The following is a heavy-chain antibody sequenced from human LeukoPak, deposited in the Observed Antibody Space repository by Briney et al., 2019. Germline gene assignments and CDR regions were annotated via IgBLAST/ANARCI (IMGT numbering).Heavy chain of an antibody. V-gene: IGHV4-34*01. CDR2: INHSGST. J-gene: IGHJ4*02. Sequence: SETLSLTCAVYGGSFSGYYWSWIRQPPGKGLEWIGEINHSGSTNYNPSLKSRVTISVDTSKNQFSLKLSSVTAADTAVYYCARGHRTVVGARDYWGQGTLVTVSS. CDR1: GGSFSGYY. CDR3: ARGHRTVVGARDY. D-gene: IGHD1-26*01.